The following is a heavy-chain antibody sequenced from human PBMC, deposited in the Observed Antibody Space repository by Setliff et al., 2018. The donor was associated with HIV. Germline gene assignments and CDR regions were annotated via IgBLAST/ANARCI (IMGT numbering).Heavy chain of an antibody. D-gene: IGHD2-2*01. V-gene: IGHV4-34*01. J-gene: IGHJ6*03. CDR2: INHSGGT. Sequence: SETLSLTCAVSGGTFSLHYYTWIRQSPLRGLEWIGEINHSGGTRYNPSLESRVTMSLDSSRKQFSLRLISVTAADTAVYYCARHGQDYQLGYYYYYMDVWGKGTTVTVSS. CDR1: GGTFSLHY. CDR3: ARHGQDYQLGYYYYYMDV.